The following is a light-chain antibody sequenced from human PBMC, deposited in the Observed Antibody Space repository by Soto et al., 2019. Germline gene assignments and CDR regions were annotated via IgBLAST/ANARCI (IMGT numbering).Light chain of an antibody. J-gene: IGKJ5*01. CDR2: GAS. Sequence: VLTQSPGTLSLSPGESATLSCRASQTVSITYLTWYQQKPGQAPRLLIFGASKRATGIPDRFSGSGSGRDFTLTISGLEPEAFAVYYCQQYGSSPLISFGQGTRLEIK. V-gene: IGKV3-20*01. CDR1: QTVSITY. CDR3: QQYGSSPLIS.